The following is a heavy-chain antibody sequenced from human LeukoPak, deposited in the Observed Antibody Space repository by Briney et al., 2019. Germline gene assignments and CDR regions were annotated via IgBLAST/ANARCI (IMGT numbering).Heavy chain of an antibody. D-gene: IGHD4-17*01. CDR2: IIPIFGTA. J-gene: IGHJ3*02. Sequence: SVKVSCKASGGTFSSYAISWVRQAPGQGLEWMGGIIPIFGTANYAQKFQGRVTITADESTSTAYMELSSLRSEDTAVYYCARTPTVTSDAFDIWGQGTMVTVSS. CDR3: ARTPTVTSDAFDI. CDR1: GGTFSSYA. V-gene: IGHV1-69*13.